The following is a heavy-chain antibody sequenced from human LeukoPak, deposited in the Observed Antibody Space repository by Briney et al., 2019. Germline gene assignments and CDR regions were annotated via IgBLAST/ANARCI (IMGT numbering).Heavy chain of an antibody. CDR1: GFTFSSYG. CDR3: AKVRKYGGNPHSAFDI. J-gene: IGHJ3*02. Sequence: GGSLRLSCAASGFTFSSYGMHWVRQAPGKGLEWVAFIRYDGSNKYYADSVKGRYTISRDNSKNTLYLQMNSLRAEDTAVYYCAKVRKYGGNPHSAFDIWGQGTMVTVSS. D-gene: IGHD4-23*01. V-gene: IGHV3-30*02. CDR2: IRYDGSNK.